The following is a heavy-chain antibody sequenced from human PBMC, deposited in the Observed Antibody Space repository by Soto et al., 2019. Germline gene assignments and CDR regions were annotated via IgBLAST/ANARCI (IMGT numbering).Heavy chain of an antibody. J-gene: IGHJ4*02. CDR1: GFTFNVYA. Sequence: EVQLLESGGGLVLPGGSLRLSCAASGFTFNVYAMSWVRQAPGKGLEWVSTMRNDGGTTDYADSVKGRFTISRDNSKNTLSLHMNSLRPDDTAVYYCAKSWDVVGASTGDYFDSWGQGTLVAVSS. CDR2: MRNDGGTT. D-gene: IGHD1-26*01. CDR3: AKSWDVVGASTGDYFDS. V-gene: IGHV3-23*01.